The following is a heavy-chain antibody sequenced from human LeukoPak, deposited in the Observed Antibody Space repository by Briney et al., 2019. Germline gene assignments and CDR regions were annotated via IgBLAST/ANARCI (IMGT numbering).Heavy chain of an antibody. CDR1: GFTFSSYS. CDR3: ARERDGYSYSMRYYYYMDV. V-gene: IGHV3-21*01. D-gene: IGHD5-24*01. J-gene: IGHJ6*03. Sequence: GGSLRLFCAASGFTFSSYSMNWVRQAPGKGLEWVSSISSSSSYIYYADSVKGRFTISRDNAKNSLYLQMNSLRAEDTAVYYCARERDGYSYSMRYYYYMDVWGKGTTVTVSS. CDR2: ISSSSSYI.